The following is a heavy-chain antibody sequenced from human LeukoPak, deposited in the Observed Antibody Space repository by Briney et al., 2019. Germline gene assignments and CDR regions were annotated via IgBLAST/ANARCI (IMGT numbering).Heavy chain of an antibody. CDR2: IYYSGST. D-gene: IGHD6-13*01. V-gene: IGHV4-39*01. CDR3: AGTGSSSWTMNFDY. Sequence: KPSETLSLTCTVSGGSISSSSYYWGWIRQPPGKGLEWIGSIYYSGSTYYNPSLKSRVTISVDTSKNQLSLKLSSVTAADTAAYYCAGTGSSSWTMNFDYWGQGTLVTVSS. J-gene: IGHJ4*02. CDR1: GGSISSSSYY.